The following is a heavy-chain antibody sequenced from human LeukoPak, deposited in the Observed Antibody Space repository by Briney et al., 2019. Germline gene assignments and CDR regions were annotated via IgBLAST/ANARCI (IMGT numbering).Heavy chain of an antibody. CDR1: GYSFSSYW. CDR2: IYPSDSDT. J-gene: IGHJ5*02. V-gene: IGHV5-51*01. D-gene: IGHD4-17*01. CDR3: ARFRTVTLSRWLDP. Sequence: GESLKISCKGSGYSFSSYWIGWVRQVPGKGLQWMGFIYPSDSDTRYSPSFEGQVTISVDKSISTAYLQWSSLRASDTGMYYCARFRTVTLSRWLDPWGQGTLVTVSS.